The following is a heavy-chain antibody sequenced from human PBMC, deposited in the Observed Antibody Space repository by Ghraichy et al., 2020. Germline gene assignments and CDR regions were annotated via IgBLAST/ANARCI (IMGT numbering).Heavy chain of an antibody. CDR1: GGSISSGGYY. CDR3: ARAEGSYDILTAYHYYYGLDV. D-gene: IGHD3-9*01. J-gene: IGHJ6*02. V-gene: IGHV4-31*03. Sequence: SETLSLTCTVSGGSISSGGYYWSWVRQHPGKGLEWIGYIYYSGNTYYNPSLKSRVTISVDRSKNQFSLKLSSVTAADTAVYYCARAEGSYDILTAYHYYYGLDVWGQGTTVTVSS. CDR2: IYYSGNT.